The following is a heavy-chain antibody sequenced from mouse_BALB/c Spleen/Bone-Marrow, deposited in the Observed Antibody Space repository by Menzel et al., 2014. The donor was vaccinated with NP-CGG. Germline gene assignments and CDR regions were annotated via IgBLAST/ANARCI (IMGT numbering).Heavy chain of an antibody. CDR1: GYTFTSYW. CDR3: ARRAFGGSYGFAY. CDR2: INPSTDYT. Sequence: VQLQQSGAELAKPGASLKMSCNASGYTFTSYWMHWVKQRPGQGLEWIGYINPSTDYTEYNQKFKDKATLTADKSSSTAFMQLSSLTSEDSAVYYCARRAFGGSYGFAYWGQGTLVNVSA. J-gene: IGHJ3*01. V-gene: IGHV1-7*01. D-gene: IGHD1-1*02.